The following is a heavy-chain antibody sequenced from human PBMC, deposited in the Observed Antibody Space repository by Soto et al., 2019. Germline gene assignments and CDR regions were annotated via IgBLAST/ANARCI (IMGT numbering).Heavy chain of an antibody. Sequence: SETLSLTCAVSGGSISSGGYSCNWIRQPPGKGLEWIGYIYHSGSTYYNPSLKSRVTISVDRSKNQFSLKLSSVTAADTAVYYCARGSYYYDSRGYYPYWGQGTLVTVSS. CDR3: ARGSYYYDSRGYYPY. J-gene: IGHJ4*02. CDR2: IYHSGST. CDR1: GGSISSGGYS. D-gene: IGHD3-22*01. V-gene: IGHV4-30-2*01.